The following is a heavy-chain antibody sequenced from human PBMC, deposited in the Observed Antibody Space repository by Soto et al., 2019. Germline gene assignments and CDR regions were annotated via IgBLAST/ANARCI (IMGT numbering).Heavy chain of an antibody. J-gene: IGHJ4*02. D-gene: IGHD3-22*01. CDR3: ATVYFYDSSADYYFDY. Sequence: GGSLRLSCTVSGFTFDDYAMSWVRQAPGKGLEWVGFISNQAFGGTTEYAASVEGRFTISTDESKTIAYLQMNSLKAADTAVYFCATVYFYDSSADYYFDYWGQGTLVTVSS. CDR1: GFTFDDYA. CDR2: ISNQAFGGTT. V-gene: IGHV3-49*04.